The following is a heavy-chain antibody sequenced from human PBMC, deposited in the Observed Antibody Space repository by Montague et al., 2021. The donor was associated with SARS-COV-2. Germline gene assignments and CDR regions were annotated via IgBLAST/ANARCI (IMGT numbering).Heavy chain of an antibody. CDR1: GGSISSYY. V-gene: IGHV4-59*08. J-gene: IGHJ5*02. CDR2: IYYSGST. Sequence: SETLSLTCTVSGGSISSYYWSWIRQPPGKGLEWIGYIYYSGSTNYNPSLKSRVTISVDTSKNQFSLELSSVTAADTAVYYCARTYYYGSVVWFDPRGQGTLVTVSS. D-gene: IGHD3-10*01. CDR3: ARTYYYGSVVWFDP.